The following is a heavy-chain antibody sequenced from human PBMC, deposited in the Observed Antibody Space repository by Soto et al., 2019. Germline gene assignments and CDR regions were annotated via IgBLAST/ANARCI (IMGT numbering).Heavy chain of an antibody. D-gene: IGHD4-17*01. CDR1: GGSISSSSYY. Sequence: SETLSLTCTVSGGSISSSSYYWGWIRQPPGKGLEWIGSIYYSGSTYYNPSLKSRVTISVDTSKNQFSLKLSSVTAADTAVYYCARLTSDWFDPWGQGTLVTVSS. J-gene: IGHJ5*02. V-gene: IGHV4-39*01. CDR2: IYYSGST. CDR3: ARLTSDWFDP.